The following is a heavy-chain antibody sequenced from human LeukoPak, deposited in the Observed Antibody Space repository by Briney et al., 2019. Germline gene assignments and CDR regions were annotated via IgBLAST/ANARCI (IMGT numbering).Heavy chain of an antibody. CDR1: GFTFSSYG. CDR2: IRYDGSNK. CDR3: AKGGVRSSSSVDY. D-gene: IGHD6-6*01. Sequence: PGGSLRLSCAASGFTFSSYGMHWVRQAPGKGLEWVAFIRYDGSNKYYADSVKGRFTISRDNSKNTLYLQMNSLRAEDTAVYYCAKGGVRSSSSVDYWGQGTLVTVSS. V-gene: IGHV3-30*02. J-gene: IGHJ4*02.